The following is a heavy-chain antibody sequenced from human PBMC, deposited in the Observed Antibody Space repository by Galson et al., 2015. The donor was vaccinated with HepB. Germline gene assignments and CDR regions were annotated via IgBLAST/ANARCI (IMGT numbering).Heavy chain of an antibody. CDR1: GFTFSSYS. CDR3: AREADIVVVPAAIGWFDP. J-gene: IGHJ5*02. V-gene: IGHV3-21*01. D-gene: IGHD2-2*02. Sequence: SLRLSCAASGFTFSSYSMNWVRQAPGKGLEWVSSISSSSSYIFYADSVKGRFTISRDNAKNSLYPQMNSLRAEDTAVYYCAREADIVVVPAAIGWFDPWGQGTLVTVSS. CDR2: ISSSSSYI.